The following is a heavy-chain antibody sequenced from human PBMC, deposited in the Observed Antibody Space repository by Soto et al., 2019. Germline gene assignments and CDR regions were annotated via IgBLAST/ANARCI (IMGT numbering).Heavy chain of an antibody. V-gene: IGHV1-2*02. CDR1: GYTFTGYY. Sequence: ASVKVSFKASGYTFTGYYMHWVRQAPGQGLEWMGWINPNSGGTNYAQKFQGRVTMTRDTSISTAYMELSRLRSDDTAVYYCASGPHKGWYYFDYWGQGTLVTVSS. D-gene: IGHD6-19*01. CDR2: INPNSGGT. CDR3: ASGPHKGWYYFDY. J-gene: IGHJ4*02.